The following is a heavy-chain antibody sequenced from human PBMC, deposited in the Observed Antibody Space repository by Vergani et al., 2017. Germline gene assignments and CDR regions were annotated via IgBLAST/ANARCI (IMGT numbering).Heavy chain of an antibody. V-gene: IGHV4-38-2*01. CDR1: GYSISSAYY. CDR3: ARGYYYDSSGYQGYYYYYGMDV. D-gene: IGHD3-22*01. J-gene: IGHJ6*02. Sequence: QVQLQESGPGLVKPSETLSLTCVVSGYSISSAYYWGWIRQPPGKGLEWIGSIYHSGRTHYNPSLKSRVTISVDTSKNQFSLKLSSVTAADTAVYYCARGYYYDSSGYQGYYYYYGMDVGGQGTTVTVSS. CDR2: IYHSGRT.